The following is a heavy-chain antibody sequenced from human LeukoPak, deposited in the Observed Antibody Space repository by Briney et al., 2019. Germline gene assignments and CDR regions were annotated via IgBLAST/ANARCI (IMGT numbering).Heavy chain of an antibody. V-gene: IGHV2-5*02. CDR1: GLSLNTAGVG. CDR3: AKAGYGSGSYLRYYYYGMDV. D-gene: IGHD3-10*01. CDR2: IYWDDDK. Sequence: SGPTLVNPTQTLALTCTLSGLSLNTAGVGVGWIRQPPGKALEWLALIYWDDDKRYNPSLKTRLTITKDTSKNQVVLTVTNMDPVDTATYYCAKAGYGSGSYLRYYYYGMDVWGQGTTVTVSS. J-gene: IGHJ6*02.